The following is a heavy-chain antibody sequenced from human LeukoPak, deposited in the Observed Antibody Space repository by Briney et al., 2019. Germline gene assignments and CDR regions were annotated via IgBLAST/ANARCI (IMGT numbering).Heavy chain of an antibody. V-gene: IGHV3-23*01. CDR2: ISGSGGST. D-gene: IGHD4-17*01. Sequence: PGGSLRLSCAASGFTFSSYAMSWVRQAPGKGLEGVSAISGSGGSTYYADSVRGRFTISRDNSKNTLYLQMNSLRAEDTAVYYCAKPPRFNGDWAYYYYYMDVWGKGTTVTVSS. J-gene: IGHJ6*03. CDR1: GFTFSSYA. CDR3: AKPPRFNGDWAYYYYYMDV.